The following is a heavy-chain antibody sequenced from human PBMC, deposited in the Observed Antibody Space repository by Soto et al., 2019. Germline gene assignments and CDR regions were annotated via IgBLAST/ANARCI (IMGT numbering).Heavy chain of an antibody. Sequence: GESLKISCKGSGYSFTSYWIGWVRQMPGKGLEWMGIIYPGDSDTRYSPSFQGQVTISADKSISTAYLQWSSLKASDTAMYYCARQQGDSSSWYGVGPTVDYWGQGTLVTVSS. CDR1: GYSFTSYW. V-gene: IGHV5-51*01. J-gene: IGHJ4*02. CDR2: IYPGDSDT. CDR3: ARQQGDSSSWYGVGPTVDY. D-gene: IGHD6-13*01.